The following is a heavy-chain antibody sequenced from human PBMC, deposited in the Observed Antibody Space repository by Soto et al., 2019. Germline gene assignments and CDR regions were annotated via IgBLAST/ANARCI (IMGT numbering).Heavy chain of an antibody. CDR3: ATRDTGRVY. D-gene: IGHD5-18*01. CDR1: GVSISSHDW. Sequence: QVQLQESGPGLVKPSGTLSLTCAVSGVSISSHDWWTWVRQPPGKGLEWIGESHQSGNTNYNSSLESQGKLSLDKRKTRYSLQLSSVPFAYTAVYYCATRDTGRVYWGQGTLVTVSS. J-gene: IGHJ4*02. CDR2: SHQSGNT. V-gene: IGHV4-4*02.